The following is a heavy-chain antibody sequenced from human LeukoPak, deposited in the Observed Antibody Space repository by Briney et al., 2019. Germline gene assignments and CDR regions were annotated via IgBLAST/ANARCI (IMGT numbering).Heavy chain of an antibody. CDR3: ARDWGMMYCSGGSCYGLDY. Sequence: GASVKVSCKASGYTFTGYYMHWVRQAPGQGLEWMGWINPNSGGTNYAQKFQGRVTMTRDTSISTAYMELSRLRSDDTAVYYCARDWGMMYCSGGSCYGLDYWGQGTLVTVSS. D-gene: IGHD2-15*01. J-gene: IGHJ4*02. V-gene: IGHV1-2*02. CDR2: INPNSGGT. CDR1: GYTFTGYY.